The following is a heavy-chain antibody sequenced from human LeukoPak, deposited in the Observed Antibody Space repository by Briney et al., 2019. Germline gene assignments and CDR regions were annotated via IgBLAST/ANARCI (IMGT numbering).Heavy chain of an antibody. D-gene: IGHD6-19*01. CDR1: GFSFSSYS. CDR3: AKRLSSPKSYYFDY. J-gene: IGHJ4*02. V-gene: IGHV3-21*04. Sequence: GGSLRLSCAGSGFSFSSYSLNWVRQAPGKGLEWVSFIRGSSSYMYYADSVKGRFTIPRDNAKNSLYLQMNNLRAEDTAVYYCAKRLSSPKSYYFDYWGQGTLVTVSS. CDR2: IRGSSSYM.